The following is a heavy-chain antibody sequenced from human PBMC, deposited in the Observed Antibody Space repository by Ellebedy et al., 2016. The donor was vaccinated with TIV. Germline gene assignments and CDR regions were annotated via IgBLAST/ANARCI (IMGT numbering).Heavy chain of an antibody. CDR2: IHYSGST. V-gene: IGHV4-39*01. Sequence: MPGGSLRLSCTVSGGSVDSGGYYWSWIRQHPGKGLEWIGYIHYSGSTYYNPSLKSRVTISVDTSKNQFSLKLSSVTAADTAVYYCARQSGYADPSDYWGQGTLVTVSS. J-gene: IGHJ4*02. D-gene: IGHD5-12*01. CDR1: GGSVDSGGYY. CDR3: ARQSGYADPSDY.